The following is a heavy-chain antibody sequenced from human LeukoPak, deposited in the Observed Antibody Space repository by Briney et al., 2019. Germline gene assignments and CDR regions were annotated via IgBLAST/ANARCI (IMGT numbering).Heavy chain of an antibody. J-gene: IGHJ3*01. CDR1: GGSTTNSH. Sequence: PSETLSLTCTVSGGSTTNSHWSWIRHSAGTGMEWIGRIHATGSTNYNPSLTSRVSMSLDMPTNQFSLTLSAVTVADTATYYCARIFDRDVWGQGTLVTGSP. D-gene: IGHD3-9*01. V-gene: IGHV4-4*07. CDR3: ARIFDRDV. CDR2: IHATGST.